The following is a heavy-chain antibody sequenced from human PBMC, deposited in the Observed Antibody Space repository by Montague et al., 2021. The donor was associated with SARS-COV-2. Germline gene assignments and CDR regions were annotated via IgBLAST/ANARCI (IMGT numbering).Heavy chain of an antibody. J-gene: IGHJ4*02. V-gene: IGHV3-30*04. CDR1: GFTFSSYA. CDR2: ISYDGSNK. Sequence: SLRLSCAASGFTFSSYAIHWVRQAPGKGLEWVAVISYDGSNKYYADSVKGRFTISRDNSKNTLYLQMNCLRAEDTAVYYCARDYDDYIWGSWGPFDYWGQGTLVTVSS. D-gene: IGHD3-16*01. CDR3: ARDYDDYIWGSWGPFDY.